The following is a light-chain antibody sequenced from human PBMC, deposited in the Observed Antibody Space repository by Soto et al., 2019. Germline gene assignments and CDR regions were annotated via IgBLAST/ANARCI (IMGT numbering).Light chain of an antibody. V-gene: IGKV3-15*01. J-gene: IGKJ2*01. CDR1: QSVTYN. CDR2: GAS. Sequence: ETVMTQSPATLSLSLGERATLSCRASQSVTYNLAWYQQKPGQAPRLLIHGASTRAIGIPERFSGSGFGTEFTLTISSLPSADFAVSYCQQYNNWPPYAFGQGTKLEIK. CDR3: QQYNNWPPYA.